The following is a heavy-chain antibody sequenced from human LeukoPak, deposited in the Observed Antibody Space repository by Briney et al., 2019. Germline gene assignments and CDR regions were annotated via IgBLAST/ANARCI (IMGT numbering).Heavy chain of an antibody. J-gene: IGHJ4*02. CDR1: GSPFTTYW. D-gene: IGHD7-27*01. V-gene: IGHV5-51*01. Sequence: GGPLEISWQGSGSPFTTYWIGGARQLAGKGLEWMQIFYTGDSDTIYSPSFQGQVTFSADKSISTAYLQWSSLKASDTAMYYCARHPADFMGIEYYFDYGGQGTLVTVS. CDR3: ARHPADFMGIEYYFDY. CDR2: FYTGDSDT.